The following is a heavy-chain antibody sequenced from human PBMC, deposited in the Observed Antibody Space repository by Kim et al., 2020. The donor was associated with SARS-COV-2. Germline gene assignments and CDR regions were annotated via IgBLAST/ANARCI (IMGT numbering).Heavy chain of an antibody. CDR3: ARDISIVPNYDYNWFDP. Sequence: GGSLRLSCAASGFTFSSYGMHWVRQAPGKGLEWVAVISYDGSNKYYADSVKGRFTISRDNSKNTLYLQMNSLRAEDTAVYYCARDISIVPNYDYNWFDPWGQGTLVTVSS. V-gene: IGHV3-33*05. CDR1: GFTFSSYG. J-gene: IGHJ5*02. CDR2: ISYDGSNK. D-gene: IGHD1-7*01.